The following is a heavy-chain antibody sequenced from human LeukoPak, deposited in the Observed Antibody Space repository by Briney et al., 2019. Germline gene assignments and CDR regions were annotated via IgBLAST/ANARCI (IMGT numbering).Heavy chain of an antibody. CDR3: ATYYVNGAGRGH. CDR1: GASVSSGDHH. Sequence: PSETLSLTCIVSGASVSSGDHHWSWIRQAPGEGLEWIGHNMNTYYNPSLKSRVTISIDTSKNQFSLMLSTVTAADTPIYYCATYYVNGAGRGHWGPGTLVTVSS. CDR2: NMNT. D-gene: IGHD2-8*01. V-gene: IGHV4-61*08. J-gene: IGHJ4*02.